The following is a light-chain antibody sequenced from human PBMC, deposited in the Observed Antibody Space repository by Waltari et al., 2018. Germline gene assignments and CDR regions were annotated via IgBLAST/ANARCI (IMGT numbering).Light chain of an antibody. J-gene: IGKJ4*01. Sequence: DIQMTQSPSSLSASVGDTVTITCRASQGISTYLNWFQQKPGKAPKLLIYAATTLQSGVPSMFRGIGSGTAFTRTISTLQPEDFATYYCSHHYTYPLTFGGGTKVEIK. CDR2: AAT. CDR1: QGISTY. CDR3: SHHYTYPLT. V-gene: IGKV1-17*01.